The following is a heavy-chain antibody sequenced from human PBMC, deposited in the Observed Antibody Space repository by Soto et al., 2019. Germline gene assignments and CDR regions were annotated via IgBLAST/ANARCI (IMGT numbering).Heavy chain of an antibody. CDR2: IFTGGST. D-gene: IGHD4-4*01. CDR3: ARDLGRDSNQH. CDR1: GFTVSSNY. J-gene: IGHJ1*01. Sequence: EVPLVESGGGLIQPGDSLRLSCAASGFTVSSNYMSWVRQAPGKGLEWVSVIFTGGSTSYADSVKGRFTISRDTSKNTVYLQMNSLRAEDTAVYYCARDLGRDSNQHWGQGTLVTVSS. V-gene: IGHV3-53*01.